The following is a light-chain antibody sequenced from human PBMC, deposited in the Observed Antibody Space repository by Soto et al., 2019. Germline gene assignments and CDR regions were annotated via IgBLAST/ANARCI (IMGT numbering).Light chain of an antibody. J-gene: IGKJ2*01. CDR2: RAS. CDR3: QEYKTFTYT. CDR1: ESIDRS. V-gene: IGKV1-5*03. Sequence: DIQMTQSPSTLSASVGDRVTITCRASESIDRSLAWYQQKPGKAPKLLIYRASSLESGVPSRFSGSGSGTEFTLTISSLQPDDFTTYYCQEYKTFTYTFAQGTKLEI.